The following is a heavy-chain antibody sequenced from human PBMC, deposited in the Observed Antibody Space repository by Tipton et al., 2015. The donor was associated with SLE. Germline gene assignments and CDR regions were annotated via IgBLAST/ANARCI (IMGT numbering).Heavy chain of an antibody. V-gene: IGHV4-34*01. Sequence: TLSLTCAVYGGSFSGYYWSWIRQPPGKGLEWIGEINHSGSTNYNPSLKSRVTISVDTSKNQFSLKLSSVTAADTAVYYCARDGSQWLAAYFHHWGQGSLVIVSS. J-gene: IGHJ1*01. CDR1: GGSFSGYY. D-gene: IGHD6-19*01. CDR2: INHSGST. CDR3: ARDGSQWLAAYFHH.